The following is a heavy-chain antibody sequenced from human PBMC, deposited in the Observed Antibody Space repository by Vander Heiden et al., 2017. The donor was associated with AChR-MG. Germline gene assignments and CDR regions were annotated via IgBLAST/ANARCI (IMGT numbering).Heavy chain of an antibody. CDR3: ATYGSGSYYGYYYYYGMDV. CDR2: IYTSGST. V-gene: IGHV4-4*07. CDR1: GGSISSYY. J-gene: IGHJ6*02. D-gene: IGHD3-10*01. Sequence: QVQLQESVPGLVKPSETLSLTCTVSGGSISSYYWSWIRQPAGKGLEWIGRIYTSGSTNYNPSLKSRVTMSVDTSKNQFSLKLSSVTAADTAVYYCATYGSGSYYGYYYYYGMDVWGQGTTVTVSS.